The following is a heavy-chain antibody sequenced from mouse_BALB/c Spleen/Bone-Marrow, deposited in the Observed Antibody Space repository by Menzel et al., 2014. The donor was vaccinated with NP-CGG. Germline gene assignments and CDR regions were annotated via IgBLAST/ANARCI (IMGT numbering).Heavy chain of an antibody. Sequence: LQQSGSELVRPGASVKLSCKASGNTFTSYWMHWVKQRHGQGLEWIGNIYPGSGSTNYDEKFKSKGTLTVDTSSSTAYMHLSSLTSEDSAVYYCTRGDGNYWYFDVWGAGTTVTVSS. CDR1: GNTFTSYW. CDR2: IYPGSGST. V-gene: IGHV1S22*01. D-gene: IGHD2-1*01. CDR3: TRGDGNYWYFDV. J-gene: IGHJ1*01.